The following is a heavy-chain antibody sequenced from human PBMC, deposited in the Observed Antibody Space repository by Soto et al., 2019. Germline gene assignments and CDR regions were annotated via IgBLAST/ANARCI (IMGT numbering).Heavy chain of an antibody. V-gene: IGHV3-21*01. CDR3: ARDISAVAAKIY. CDR2: ISSSSSYI. Sequence: GSLRLSCAASGFTFSSYSMNWVRQAPGKGLEWVSSISSSSSYIYYADSVKGRFTISRDNAKNSLYLQMNSLRAEDTAVYYCARDISAVAAKIYWGQGTLVTVSS. D-gene: IGHD6-19*01. J-gene: IGHJ4*02. CDR1: GFTFSSYS.